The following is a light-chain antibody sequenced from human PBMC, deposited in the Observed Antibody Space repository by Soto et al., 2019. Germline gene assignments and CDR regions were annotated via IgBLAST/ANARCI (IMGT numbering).Light chain of an antibody. Sequence: QPVLTQPPSVSGAPGQRVTISCTGSSSNIGAGFDVHWYQQLPGTAPKLLIYGNNNRPSGVPGRFSGSKSGTSASLAITGLQAEDEADYYCQSYDSSLSGYVIFGGGTKVTVL. CDR1: SSNIGAGFD. CDR2: GNN. J-gene: IGLJ2*01. V-gene: IGLV1-40*01. CDR3: QSYDSSLSGYVI.